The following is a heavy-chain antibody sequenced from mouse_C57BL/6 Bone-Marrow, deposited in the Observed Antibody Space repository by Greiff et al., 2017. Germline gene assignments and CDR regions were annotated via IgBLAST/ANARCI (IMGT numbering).Heavy chain of an antibody. J-gene: IGHJ3*01. Sequence: VQLQQSGAELVKPGASVKLSCTASGFNIKDYYMHWVKQRTEQGLEWIGRIDPEDGETKYATKFQGKATITADTSSNTAYLHLSSLPSEDTAVYYCTTPPVYYGGGVWFAYWGQGTLSLSLQ. D-gene: IGHD1-1*01. CDR3: TTPPVYYGGGVWFAY. CDR2: IDPEDGET. CDR1: GFNIKDYY. V-gene: IGHV14-2*01.